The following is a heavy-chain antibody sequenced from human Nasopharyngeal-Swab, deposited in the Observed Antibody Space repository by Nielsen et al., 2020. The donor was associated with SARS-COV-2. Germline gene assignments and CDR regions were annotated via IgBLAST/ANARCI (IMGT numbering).Heavy chain of an antibody. V-gene: IGHV3-23*01. CDR2: ISGSGGST. J-gene: IGHJ4*02. CDR3: ATGHSVGATVPPFGY. D-gene: IGHD1-26*01. CDR1: GFTFSSYA. Sequence: GESLKISCAASGFTFSSYAMSWVRQAPGKVLEWVSAISGSGGSTYYADSVKGRFTISRDNSKNTLYLQMNSLRAEDTAVYYCATGHSVGATVPPFGYWGQGTLVTVSS.